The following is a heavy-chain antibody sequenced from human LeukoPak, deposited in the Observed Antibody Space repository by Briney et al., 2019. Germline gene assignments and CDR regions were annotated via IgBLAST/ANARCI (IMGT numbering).Heavy chain of an antibody. CDR1: GFTVSSKY. V-gene: IGHV3-53*04. CDR3: ARGDDALDI. Sequence: PGGSLRLSCAASGFTVSSKYMSWVRQAPGKGLEWVSTIFSGGSTYYADSVKGRFTISRHNSKNTLSLQMNSLRGEDTAVYYCARGDDALDIWGQGTMVTVSS. CDR2: IFSGGST. J-gene: IGHJ3*02.